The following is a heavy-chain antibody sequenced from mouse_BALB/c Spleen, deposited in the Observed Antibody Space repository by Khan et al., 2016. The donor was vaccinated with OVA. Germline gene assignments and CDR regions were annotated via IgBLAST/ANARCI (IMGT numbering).Heavy chain of an antibody. D-gene: IGHD2-10*01. CDR3: ARAYFGNYEFAY. Sequence: VQLQESGAELVKPGASVKLSCKTSGYTFTSYWIQWVKQRPGQGLGWIGEIFPGTGTTYYNENFKGKAPLTVDTSSRTAFMKLSSLTSEDSAVVFCARAYFGNYEFAYGGQGTLVTFSA. CDR2: IFPGTGTT. V-gene: IGHV1S132*01. CDR1: GYTFTSYW. J-gene: IGHJ3*01.